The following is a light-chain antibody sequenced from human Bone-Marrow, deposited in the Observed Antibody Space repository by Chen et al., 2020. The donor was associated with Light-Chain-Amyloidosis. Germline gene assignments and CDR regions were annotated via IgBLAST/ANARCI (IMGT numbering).Light chain of an antibody. Sequence: SYELTQPPSVSVSRRHTARITCSGDDLPTKYAYWYQQKPGQAPVLVIHRDTERPSGISERFSGSSSGTTATLTISGVQAEDEADYHCQSADSSGTYEVIFGGGTKLTVL. CDR1: DLPTKY. CDR3: QSADSSGTYEVI. J-gene: IGLJ2*01. V-gene: IGLV3-25*03. CDR2: RDT.